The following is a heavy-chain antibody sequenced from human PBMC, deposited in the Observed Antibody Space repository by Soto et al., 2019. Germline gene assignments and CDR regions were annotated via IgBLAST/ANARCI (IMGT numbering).Heavy chain of an antibody. CDR1: GDSVSSNSAA. J-gene: IGHJ6*02. CDR3: ARDSSSWYYYSYGMDV. D-gene: IGHD6-13*01. V-gene: IGHV6-1*01. Sequence: KQSQTLSLTCAISGDSVSSNSAAWNWIRQSPSRGLEWLGRTYYRSKWYNDYAVSVKSRITINPDTSKNQFSLQLNSVTPEDTAVYYCARDSSSWYYYSYGMDVWGQGTTVTVSS. CDR2: TYYRSKWYN.